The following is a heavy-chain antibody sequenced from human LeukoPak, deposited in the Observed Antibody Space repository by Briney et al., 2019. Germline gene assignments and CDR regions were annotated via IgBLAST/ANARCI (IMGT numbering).Heavy chain of an antibody. D-gene: IGHD5-18*01. CDR2: IIPIFGTA. V-gene: IGHV1-69*06. CDR3: ARGILGYSYGYDY. J-gene: IGHJ4*02. Sequence: SSVKVSCKASGGTFSSYAINWVRQPPGQGLEWMGGIIPIFGTANYAQKFQGRVTITADKSTSTAYMELSSLRSEDTAVYYCARGILGYSYGYDYWGQGTLVTVSS. CDR1: GGTFSSYA.